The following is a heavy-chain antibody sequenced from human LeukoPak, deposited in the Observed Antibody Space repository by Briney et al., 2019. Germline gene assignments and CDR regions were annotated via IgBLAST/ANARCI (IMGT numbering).Heavy chain of an antibody. D-gene: IGHD6-13*01. Sequence: GGSLRLSCAASGFTFSSYGMHWVRQAPGKGLEWVAVISYDGSNKYYADSVKGRFTISRDNSKNTLYLQMNSLRAEDTAVYYCAGTAALFDCWGQGTLVTVSS. V-gene: IGHV3-30*03. CDR3: AGTAALFDC. J-gene: IGHJ4*02. CDR1: GFTFSSYG. CDR2: ISYDGSNK.